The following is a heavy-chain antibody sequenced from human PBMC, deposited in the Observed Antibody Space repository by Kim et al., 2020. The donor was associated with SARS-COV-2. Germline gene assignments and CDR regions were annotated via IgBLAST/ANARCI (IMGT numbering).Heavy chain of an antibody. V-gene: IGHV3-21*01. CDR2: ISSSSSYI. D-gene: IGHD6-13*01. Sequence: GGSLRLSCAASGFTFSSYSMNWVRQAPGKGLEWVSSISSSSSYIYYADSVKGRFTISRDNAKNSLYLQMNSLRAEDTAVYYCARDRVSSSWYFQGAFDIWGQGTMVTVSS. CDR3: ARDRVSSSWYFQGAFDI. CDR1: GFTFSSYS. J-gene: IGHJ3*02.